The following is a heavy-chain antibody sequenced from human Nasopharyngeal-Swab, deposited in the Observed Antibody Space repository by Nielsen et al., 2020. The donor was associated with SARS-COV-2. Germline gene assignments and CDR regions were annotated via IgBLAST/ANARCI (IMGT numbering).Heavy chain of an antibody. CDR2: IIPSGGST. D-gene: IGHD1-14*01. CDR1: GYPFNTYY. J-gene: IGHJ4*02. V-gene: IGHV1-46*02. CDR3: ARSRGAGVLDY. Sequence: ASVKVSCKASGYPFNTYYMHWVRQAPGQGPEWMGLIIPSGGSTTYAQRLQGRVTMTRDTSTTTFYMELSSLRFEDTAMHYCARSRGAGVLDYWGQGSLVTVSS.